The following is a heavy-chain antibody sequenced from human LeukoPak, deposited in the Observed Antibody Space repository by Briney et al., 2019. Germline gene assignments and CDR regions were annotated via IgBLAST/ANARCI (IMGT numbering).Heavy chain of an antibody. Sequence: SGTLSLTCAVSGGSISSRNWWSWVRQPPGKGLEWIGEIYHSGSTNYNPSLKTRVTISVDRSKNQFSLKLSSVTAADTAVYYCARASHDYGDYSHFDYWGQGTLVTVSS. CDR2: IYHSGST. J-gene: IGHJ4*02. CDR3: ARASHDYGDYSHFDY. CDR1: GGSISSRNW. D-gene: IGHD4-17*01. V-gene: IGHV4-4*02.